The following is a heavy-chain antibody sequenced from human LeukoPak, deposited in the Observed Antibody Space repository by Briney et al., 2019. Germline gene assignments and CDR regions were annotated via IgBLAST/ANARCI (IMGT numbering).Heavy chain of an antibody. J-gene: IGHJ4*02. CDR3: AKASSGYYFEFDY. V-gene: IGHV3-9*01. D-gene: IGHD3-22*01. CDR1: GFTFSSYE. Sequence: PGGSLRLSCAASGFTFSSYEMNWVRQAPGKGLEWVSGISWNSGSIGYADSVKGRFTISRDNAKNSLYLQMNSLRAEDTALYYCAKASSGYYFEFDYWGQGALVTVSS. CDR2: ISWNSGSI.